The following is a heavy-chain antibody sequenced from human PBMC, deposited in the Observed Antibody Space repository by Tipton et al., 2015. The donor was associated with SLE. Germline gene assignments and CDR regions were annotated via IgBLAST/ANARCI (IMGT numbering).Heavy chain of an antibody. V-gene: IGHV4-4*07. Sequence: TLSLTCTVSGGSISSYYWSWIRQPAGKGLEWIGRIYTSGSTNYNPTLMSRVTMSVDTPKNQFSLKLSSVTAADTAVYYCARGGRYSSSWSSMDVWGQGTTVTVSS. D-gene: IGHD6-13*01. CDR1: GGSISSYY. J-gene: IGHJ6*02. CDR2: IYTSGST. CDR3: ARGGRYSSSWSSMDV.